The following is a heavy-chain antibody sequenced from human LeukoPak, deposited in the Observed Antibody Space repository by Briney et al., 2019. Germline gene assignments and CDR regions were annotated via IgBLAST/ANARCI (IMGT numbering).Heavy chain of an antibody. J-gene: IGHJ4*02. V-gene: IGHV3-33*01. CDR3: ARDRRGYFDY. Sequence: WVAVIWYDGSNKYYADSVKGRFTISRDNSKNTLYLQMNSLRAEDTAVYYCARDRRGYFDYWGQGTLVTVSS. CDR2: IWYDGSNK.